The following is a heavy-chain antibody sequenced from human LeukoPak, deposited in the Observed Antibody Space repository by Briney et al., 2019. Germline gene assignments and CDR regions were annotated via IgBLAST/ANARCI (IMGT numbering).Heavy chain of an antibody. V-gene: IGHV3-7*01. J-gene: IGHJ6*03. CDR1: GFTFSSYW. CDR2: IKQDGSEK. CDR3: ATDSSSWSLGYYYYMDV. Sequence: GGSLRLSCAASGFTFSSYWMSWVRQAPGKGLEWVANIKQDGSEKYYVDSVKGRFTISRDNAKNSLYLQMNSLRAEDTAVYYCATDSSSWSLGYYYYMDVWGKGTTVTVSS. D-gene: IGHD6-13*01.